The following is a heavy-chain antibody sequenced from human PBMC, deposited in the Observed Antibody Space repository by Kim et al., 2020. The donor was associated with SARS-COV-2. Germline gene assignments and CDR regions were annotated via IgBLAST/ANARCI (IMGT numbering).Heavy chain of an antibody. CDR1: GFTFSSYG. CDR3: AKEISRGYYYYYGMDV. J-gene: IGHJ6*02. Sequence: GGSLRLSCAASGFTFSSYGMHWVRQAPGKGLEWVAVISYDGSNKYYADSVKGRFTISRDNSKNTLYLQMNSLRAEDTAVYYCAKEISRGYYYYYGMDVWGQVTTVTVSS. V-gene: IGHV3-30*18. CDR2: ISYDGSNK.